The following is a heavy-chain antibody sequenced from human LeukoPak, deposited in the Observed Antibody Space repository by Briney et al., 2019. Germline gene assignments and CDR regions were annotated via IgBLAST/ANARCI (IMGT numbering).Heavy chain of an antibody. V-gene: IGHV4-39*07. J-gene: IGHJ5*02. D-gene: IGHD1-26*01. CDR1: GGSISSSSYY. CDR2: IYYSGST. CDR3: ARDNSVGDNAWWFDP. Sequence: SETLSLTCTVSGGSISSSSYYWGWIRQPPGKGLEWIGSIYYSGSTYCNPSLKSRVTISVDTSKNQFSLKLSSVTVADTAVYYCARDNSVGDNAWWFDPWGQGTLVTVSS.